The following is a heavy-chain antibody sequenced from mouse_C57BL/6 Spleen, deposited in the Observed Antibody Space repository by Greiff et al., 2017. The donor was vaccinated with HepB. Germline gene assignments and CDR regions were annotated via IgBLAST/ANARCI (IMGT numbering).Heavy chain of an antibody. CDR3: ARDVDGYYSYAMDY. D-gene: IGHD2-3*01. CDR1: GYAFSSYW. Sequence: QVQLQQSGAELVKPGASVKISCKASGYAFSSYWMNWVKQRPGKGLEWIGQIYPGDGDTNYNGKFKGKATLTADKSSSTAYMQLSSLTSEDSAVYFCARDVDGYYSYAMDYWGQGTSVTVSS. CDR2: IYPGDGDT. J-gene: IGHJ4*01. V-gene: IGHV1-80*01.